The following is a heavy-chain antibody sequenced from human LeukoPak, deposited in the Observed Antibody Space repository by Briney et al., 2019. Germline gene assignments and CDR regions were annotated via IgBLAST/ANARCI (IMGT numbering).Heavy chain of an antibody. D-gene: IGHD6-19*01. Sequence: ASVKVSCKASGYTFTSYGISWVRQAPGQGLEWMGWISAYNGNTNYAQKFKGRVTITADKSTSTAYMELSSLRSEDTAVYYCARVVGIAVAGSYFDYWGQGTLVTVSS. CDR3: ARVVGIAVAGSYFDY. CDR1: GYTFTSYG. V-gene: IGHV1-18*01. CDR2: ISAYNGNT. J-gene: IGHJ4*02.